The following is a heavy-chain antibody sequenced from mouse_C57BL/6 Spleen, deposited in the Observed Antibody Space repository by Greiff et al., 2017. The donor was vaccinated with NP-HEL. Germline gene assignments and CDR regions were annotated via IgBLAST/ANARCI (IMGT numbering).Heavy chain of an antibody. Sequence: VQLKQSGPELVKPGASVKISCKASGYAFSSSWMNWVKQRPGKGLEWIGRIYPGDGDTNYNGKFKGKATLTADKSSSTAYMQLSSLTSEDSAVYFCARGSSPYFDYWGQGTTLTVSS. V-gene: IGHV1-82*01. CDR1: GYAFSSSW. J-gene: IGHJ2*01. CDR2: IYPGDGDT. CDR3: ARGSSPYFDY.